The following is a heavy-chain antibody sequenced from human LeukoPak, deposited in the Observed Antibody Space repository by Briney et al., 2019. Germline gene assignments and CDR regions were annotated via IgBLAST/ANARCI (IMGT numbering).Heavy chain of an antibody. V-gene: IGHV3-7*01. D-gene: IGHD3-16*01. CDR2: IKQDGSES. CDR1: GFTFNSYW. Sequence: GGSLRLSCAASGFTFNSYWMSWVRQAPGKGLEWVANIKQDGSESYYVDSVKGRFTFSRDNAKNSLYLQINSLRAEDTAVYYCARLGEKADFDYWGQGTLVTVSS. CDR3: ARLGEKADFDY. J-gene: IGHJ4*02.